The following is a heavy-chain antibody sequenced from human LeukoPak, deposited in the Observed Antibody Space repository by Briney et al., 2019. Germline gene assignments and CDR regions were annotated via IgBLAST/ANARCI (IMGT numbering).Heavy chain of an antibody. V-gene: IGHV1-2*02. CDR2: INPNSGDT. Sequence: ASVKVSCKASGYTFTGYYMHWVRQAPGQGLEWMGWINPNSGDTNYAQKFQGRVTMTRDTSISTAYMELSRLRSDDTAVYYCARVLTLYSSSWFFDYWGQGTLVTVSS. J-gene: IGHJ4*02. CDR3: ARVLTLYSSSWFFDY. D-gene: IGHD6-13*01. CDR1: GYTFTGYY.